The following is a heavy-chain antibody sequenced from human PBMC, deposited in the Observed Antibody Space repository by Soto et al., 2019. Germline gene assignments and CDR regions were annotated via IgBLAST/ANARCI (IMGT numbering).Heavy chain of an antibody. CDR3: AGRPEIHPR. J-gene: IGHJ4*02. Sequence: QVHLQESGPGLVKPSETLSLTCAISGGSTSSSDWWTWVRQPPGEGLEWIGEIHRAGVTNYNSSPKSRLTISLDHSRNQFSLSLPSVPAADAAVYFCAGRPEIHPRWGQGILVPVSS. CDR2: IHRAGVT. CDR1: GGSTSSSDW. V-gene: IGHV4-4*02. D-gene: IGHD1-26*01.